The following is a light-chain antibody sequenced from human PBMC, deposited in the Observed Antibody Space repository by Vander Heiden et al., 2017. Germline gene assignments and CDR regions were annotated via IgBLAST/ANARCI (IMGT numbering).Light chain of an antibody. CDR2: AAS. V-gene: IGKV1-39*01. Sequence: EIQMTQSPSSLSASVVDRVTITCRASQSIRSYSNWYHQKPGKAPKLLIYAASSLQSGAPSMFSGSGSGTDFTLTISSLQPEDFATYYCQQSYSTPLTFGGGTKVEIK. J-gene: IGKJ4*01. CDR3: QQSYSTPLT. CDR1: QSIRSY.